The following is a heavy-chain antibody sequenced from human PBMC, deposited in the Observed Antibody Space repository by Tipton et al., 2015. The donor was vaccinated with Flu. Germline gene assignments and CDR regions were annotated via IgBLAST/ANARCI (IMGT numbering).Heavy chain of an antibody. CDR1: GYRFSTYW. J-gene: IGHJ3*02. CDR3: ARRCRDNDCYDAFDI. D-gene: IGHD2-21*01. V-gene: IGHV5-51*01. CDR2: IDPSDSET. Sequence: QLVQSGAEVKKAGESLKISCKVSGYRFSTYWIGWVRQVPGKGLEWMGIIDPSDSETKNSPSVQGQVSMSVDRSISTAYLHWSSLKASDPAVYYCARRCRDNDCYDAFDIWGQGTMVTVSP.